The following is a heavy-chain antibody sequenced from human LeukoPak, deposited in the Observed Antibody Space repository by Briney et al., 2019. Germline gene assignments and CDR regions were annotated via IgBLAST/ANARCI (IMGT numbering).Heavy chain of an antibody. CDR2: INHSGST. Sequence: SGTLSLTCAVYGGSFSGYYWSWIRQPPGKGLEWIGEINHSGSTNYNPSLKSRVTISVDTSKNQFSLKLSSVTAADTAVYYCARGRRYYDFWSGYYYYYYGMDVWGQGTTVTVSS. CDR3: ARGRRYYDFWSGYYYYYYGMDV. CDR1: GGSFSGYY. V-gene: IGHV4-34*01. D-gene: IGHD3-3*01. J-gene: IGHJ6*02.